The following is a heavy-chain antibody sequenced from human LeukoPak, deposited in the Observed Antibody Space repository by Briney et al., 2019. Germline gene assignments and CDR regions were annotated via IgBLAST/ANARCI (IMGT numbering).Heavy chain of an antibody. CDR2: ISGSGGST. V-gene: IGHV3-23*01. J-gene: IGHJ3*02. D-gene: IGHD3-16*02. Sequence: GGSLRLSCAASGFTFSSDAMSWVRQAPGQGLEWVSAISGSGGSTYYAASVKGRFTISRDNSKNTLYLQMNSLRAEDTAVYYCAKSVMITFGGVIGAFDIWGQGTMVTVSS. CDR3: AKSVMITFGGVIGAFDI. CDR1: GFTFSSDA.